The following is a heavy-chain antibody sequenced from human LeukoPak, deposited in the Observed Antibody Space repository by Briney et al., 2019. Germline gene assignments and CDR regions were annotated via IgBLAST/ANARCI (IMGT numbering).Heavy chain of an antibody. CDR1: GFTFTASA. V-gene: IGHV1-58*01. CDR2: IVVGRGNR. J-gene: IGHJ3*02. Sequence: GTLVKVSCKASGFTFTASAVQWVRQARGQRLEWIGWIVVGRGNRNYAQKLQERVTITRDMSTGTAYMELGSLRSEDTAVYYCAATSVGATINDPFDIWGQGTMVTVSS. CDR3: AATSVGATINDPFDI. D-gene: IGHD1-26*01.